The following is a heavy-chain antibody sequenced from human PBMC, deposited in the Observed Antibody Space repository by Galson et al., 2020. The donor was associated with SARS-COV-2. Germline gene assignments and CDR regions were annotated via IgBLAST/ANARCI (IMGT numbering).Heavy chain of an antibody. CDR2: IYYSGRT. V-gene: IGHV4-39*01. D-gene: IGHD2-21*02. CDR3: VRQNDLRLFDY. CDR1: GGSISSSSHY. J-gene: IGHJ4*02. Sequence: SETLSLTCSVSGGSISSSSHYWGWIRQPPGKGPEWIGNIYYSGRTYYNPSLTSRVTIFVDTSKNQFSLRLSSVTAADTAVYYYVRQNDLRLFDYWGQGTLVTVSS.